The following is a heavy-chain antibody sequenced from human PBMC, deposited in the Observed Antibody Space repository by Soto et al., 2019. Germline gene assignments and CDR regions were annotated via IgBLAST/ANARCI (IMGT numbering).Heavy chain of an antibody. CDR3: ARGRYCSGGSCYRRDSNWFDP. V-gene: IGHV1-18*01. D-gene: IGHD2-15*01. CDR2: ISAYNGNT. J-gene: IGHJ5*02. CDR1: GYTFTSYG. Sequence: LVKVSCKASGYTFTSYGISWVRLAPGQGLEWMGWISAYNGNTNYAQKLQGRVTMTTDTSTSTAYMELRSLRSDDTAVYYCARGRYCSGGSCYRRDSNWFDPWGQGTLVTVSS.